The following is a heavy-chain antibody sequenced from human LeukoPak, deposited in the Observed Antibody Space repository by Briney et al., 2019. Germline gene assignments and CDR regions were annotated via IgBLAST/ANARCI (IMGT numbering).Heavy chain of an antibody. CDR2: VDTSGST. D-gene: IGHD3-16*01. Sequence: SQTLSLTCTVSGGSISSGSNYWSWIRQPAGKGLEWIGRVDTSGSTNYSPSLKSRVAISVDTSKNQFSLKLTSVTAADTAVYYCAQIGGWFYLWGQGTLVTVSS. CDR3: AQIGGWFYL. V-gene: IGHV4-61*02. J-gene: IGHJ5*02. CDR1: GGSISSGSNY.